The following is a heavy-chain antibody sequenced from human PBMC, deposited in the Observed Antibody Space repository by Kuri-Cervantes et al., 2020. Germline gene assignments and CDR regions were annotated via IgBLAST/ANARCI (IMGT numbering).Heavy chain of an antibody. V-gene: IGHV4-34*01. Sequence: SETLSLTCAVYGGSFSGYYWSWSRQPPGKGLEGIGEINHSGSTNYNPSLKSRVTMSVDTSKNQLSLKLSSLTAADTAVYYCASGRNFWNSFDLSYMDVWGKGTTVTVSS. D-gene: IGHD3-3*01. CDR2: INHSGST. J-gene: IGHJ6*03. CDR3: ASGRNFWNSFDLSYMDV. CDR1: GGSFSGYY.